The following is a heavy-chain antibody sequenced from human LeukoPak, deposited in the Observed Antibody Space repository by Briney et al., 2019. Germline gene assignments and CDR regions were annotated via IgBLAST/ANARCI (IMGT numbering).Heavy chain of an antibody. Sequence: SETLSLTCTVSGGSISSGSYYWSWIRQPAGKGLEWIGRIYTSGSTNYNPSLKSRVTISVDTSKNQFSLKLSSVTAADTAVYYCARDPMVRGGYYYYMDVWGKGTTVTVSS. D-gene: IGHD3-10*01. CDR1: GGSISSGSYY. CDR3: ARDPMVRGGYYYYMDV. V-gene: IGHV4-61*02. CDR2: IYTSGST. J-gene: IGHJ6*03.